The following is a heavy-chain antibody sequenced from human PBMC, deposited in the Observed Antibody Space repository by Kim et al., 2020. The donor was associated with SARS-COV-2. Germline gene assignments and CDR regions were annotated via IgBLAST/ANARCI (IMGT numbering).Heavy chain of an antibody. Sequence: NKYCADSVKGRFTISRDNSKNALYLQMNSLRAEDTAVYYCARDASDAFDIWGQGTMVTVSS. CDR3: ARDASDAFDI. V-gene: IGHV3-33*01. J-gene: IGHJ3*02. CDR2: NK.